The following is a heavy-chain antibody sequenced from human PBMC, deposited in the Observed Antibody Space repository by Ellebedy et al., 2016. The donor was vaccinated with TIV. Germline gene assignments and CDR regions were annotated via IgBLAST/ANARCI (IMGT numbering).Heavy chain of an antibody. CDR3: ARDPVGVGPAFDI. CDR2: ITCSGGNT. V-gene: IGHV3-23*01. Sequence: PAGSLRLSCAASGLTFSSHAMSWVRQAPGKGLEWVSSITCSGGNTYYADSVKGRFTISRDNSKDTLYLQVHSLRAEDTAVYYCARDPVGVGPAFDIWGQGTMVTVSS. J-gene: IGHJ3*02. CDR1: GLTFSSHA. D-gene: IGHD4-23*01.